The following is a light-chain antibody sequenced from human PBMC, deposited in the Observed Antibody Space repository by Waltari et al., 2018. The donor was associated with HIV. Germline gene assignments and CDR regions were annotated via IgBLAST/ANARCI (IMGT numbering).Light chain of an antibody. CDR1: QSVSSSY. J-gene: IGKJ1*01. V-gene: IGKV3-20*01. CDR3: QQYGSSPRT. CDR2: GAS. Sequence: SCRASQSVSSSYLAWYQQKVGQAPRLLIYGASSRATGIPDRFSGSGSGTDFTLTISRLEPEDFAVYYCQQYGSSPRTFGQGTKVEIK.